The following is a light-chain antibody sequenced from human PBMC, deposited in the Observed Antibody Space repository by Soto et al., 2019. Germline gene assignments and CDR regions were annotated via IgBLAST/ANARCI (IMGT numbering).Light chain of an antibody. CDR3: LQYDLYPLT. CDR1: QFINKW. Sequence: DIQMTQSPATLSASIGDRVIITCRASQFINKWLAWHQQQPGKTPKVLISDASILETGVSSRFSGSGFGTEFTLTIDKLQPDDFATYYCLQYDLYPLTFGQGTRVEIK. CDR2: DAS. J-gene: IGKJ1*01. V-gene: IGKV1-5*01.